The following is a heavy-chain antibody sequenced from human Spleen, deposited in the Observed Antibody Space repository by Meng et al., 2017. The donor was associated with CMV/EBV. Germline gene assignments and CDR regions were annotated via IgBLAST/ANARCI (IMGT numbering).Heavy chain of an antibody. CDR1: GFALKNYD. D-gene: IGHD3-9*01. J-gene: IGHJ4*02. Sequence: GGSLRLSCAASGFALKNYDIDWVRQAPGKGLEWVAFTRYNGGNQDYADAVKGRFTISRDNSKNTLDLQMSSLRVEDTAVYYCAILSGYYNPAWDYWGQGALVTVSS. CDR3: AILSGYYNPAWDY. V-gene: IGHV3-30*02. CDR2: TRYNGGNQ.